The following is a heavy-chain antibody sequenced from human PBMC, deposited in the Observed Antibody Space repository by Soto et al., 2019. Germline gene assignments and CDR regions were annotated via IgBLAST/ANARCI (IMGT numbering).Heavy chain of an antibody. J-gene: IGHJ5*02. CDR1: GFTFSSYS. CDR3: ARDASVATNLPAPNWFDP. D-gene: IGHD5-12*01. CDR2: ISSSSSYI. Sequence: EVQLVESGGGLVKPGGSLRLSCAASGFTFSSYSMNWVRQAPGKGLEWVSSISSSSSYIYYADSVKGRFTISRDNAKNSLYLQMNSLRAEDRAVYYCARDASVATNLPAPNWFDPWGQGTLDTVST. V-gene: IGHV3-21*01.